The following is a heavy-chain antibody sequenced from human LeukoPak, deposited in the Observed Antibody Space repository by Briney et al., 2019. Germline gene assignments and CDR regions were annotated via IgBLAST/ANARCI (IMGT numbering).Heavy chain of an antibody. CDR3: ARGAYGDCDS. CDR2: ISAGADST. D-gene: IGHD4-17*01. J-gene: IGHJ5*01. V-gene: IGHV3-23*01. CDR1: AFTFSSYA. Sequence: PGGSLRLSCAASAFTFSSYAMSWVRQAPGKGLEWVSAISAGADSTYYADSVQGRFTISRDNSKNTLHLQMSGLRAEDTAVYFCARGAYGDCDSWGQGTLVTVSS.